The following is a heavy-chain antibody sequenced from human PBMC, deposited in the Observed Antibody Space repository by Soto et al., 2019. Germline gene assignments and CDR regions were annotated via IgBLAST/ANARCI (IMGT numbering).Heavy chain of an antibody. Sequence: SETLSLTCAVYGGSFSGYYWTWIRQPPGTGLEWIGEINHSGSTNYNPSLKSRVTISVDTSKNQFSLKLTSVTAADTAVYYCARAGYSSSRNWDWFDPWGQGTRVTVSS. D-gene: IGHD6-13*01. V-gene: IGHV4-34*01. CDR2: INHSGST. CDR3: ARAGYSSSRNWDWFDP. CDR1: GGSFSGYY. J-gene: IGHJ5*02.